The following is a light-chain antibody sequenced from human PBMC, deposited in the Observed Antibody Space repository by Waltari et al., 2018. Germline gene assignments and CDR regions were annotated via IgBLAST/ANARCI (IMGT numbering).Light chain of an antibody. Sequence: HSALTQPASVSGSPGQSITISCTGTRSDVGAYDFVSWYRQHPDKVPNLIIFGVTERPSGMSARFSGSKSGNTASLTISGLQADDEADYYCAAYTSSSNFVFGSGTTGTV. CDR3: AAYTSSSNFV. J-gene: IGLJ1*01. V-gene: IGLV2-14*03. CDR1: RSDVGAYDF. CDR2: GVT.